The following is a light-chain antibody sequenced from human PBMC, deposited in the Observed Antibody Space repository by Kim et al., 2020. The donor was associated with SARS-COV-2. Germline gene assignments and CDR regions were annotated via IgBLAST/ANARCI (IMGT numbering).Light chain of an antibody. CDR1: RTNIGNNC. Sequence: GQTATSACSGSRTNIGNNCVSWYQQLPGTAPKLLIYDNNKRPSGIPDRFSGSRSGTSATLGITGLQTGDEAYYYCGTWDSSLSAGVFGGGTQLTVL. J-gene: IGLJ2*01. V-gene: IGLV1-51*01. CDR3: GTWDSSLSAGV. CDR2: DNN.